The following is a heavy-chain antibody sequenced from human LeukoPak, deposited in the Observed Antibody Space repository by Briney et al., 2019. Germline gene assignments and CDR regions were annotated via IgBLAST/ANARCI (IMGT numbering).Heavy chain of an antibody. CDR3: ATSSEGGYSYGSDIDY. Sequence: ASVKVSCKASGYTLTAYYMYWVRQAPGQGLECMGRINPNRGGTNYAQKFQGRVTMTRDTSISTAYMELSRLRSDDTAVYYCATSSEGGYSYGSDIDYWGQGTLVTVSS. CDR1: GYTLTAYY. CDR2: INPNRGGT. V-gene: IGHV1-2*06. D-gene: IGHD5-18*01. J-gene: IGHJ4*02.